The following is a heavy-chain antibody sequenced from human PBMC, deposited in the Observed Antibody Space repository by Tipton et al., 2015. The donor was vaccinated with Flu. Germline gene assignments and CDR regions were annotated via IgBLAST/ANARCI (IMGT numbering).Heavy chain of an antibody. CDR3: ARDGESGWNDFDY. J-gene: IGHJ4*02. CDR2: INQDGSQK. Sequence: SLRLSCAASGFTFSDYWMTWVRQAPGKGLQWVANINQDGSQKNYADSLKGRLTISRDNAKRSLYLQVSSLRADDAAVYYCARDGESGWNDFDYWGQGALVTVSS. D-gene: IGHD6-19*01. V-gene: IGHV3-7*01. CDR1: GFTFSDYW.